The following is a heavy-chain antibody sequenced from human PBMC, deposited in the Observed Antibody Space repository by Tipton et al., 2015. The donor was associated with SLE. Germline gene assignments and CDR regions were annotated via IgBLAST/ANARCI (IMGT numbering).Heavy chain of an antibody. Sequence: GSLRLSCAASGFTFSNYAMSWVRQAPGKGLEWVSAISGSGGSTYYADSVKGRFTISRDNSKNTLYLQMNSLRAEDTAVYYCAKDLELSITMVREVSDAFDIWGQGTMVTVSS. J-gene: IGHJ3*02. V-gene: IGHV3-23*01. CDR2: ISGSGGST. D-gene: IGHD3-10*01. CDR3: AKDLELSITMVREVSDAFDI. CDR1: GFTFSNYA.